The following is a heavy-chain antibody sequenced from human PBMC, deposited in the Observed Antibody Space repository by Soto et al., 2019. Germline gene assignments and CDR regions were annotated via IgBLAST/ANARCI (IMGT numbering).Heavy chain of an antibody. Sequence: QVQLQESGPGLVKPSETLSLTCTVSGGSISSYYWSWIRQPAGKGLEWIGRIYTSGSTNYNPSLKSRVTMSVDTAKNQFSLKLSSVTAADTAVYYCARDPYPGDTQHGMDVWGQGTTVTVSS. D-gene: IGHD2-2*01. V-gene: IGHV4-4*07. J-gene: IGHJ6*02. CDR2: IYTSGST. CDR3: ARDPYPGDTQHGMDV. CDR1: GGSISSYY.